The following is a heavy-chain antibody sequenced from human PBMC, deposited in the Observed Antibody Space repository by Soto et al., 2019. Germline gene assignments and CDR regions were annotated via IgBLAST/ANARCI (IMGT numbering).Heavy chain of an antibody. CDR2: IKQDGSEK. D-gene: IGHD6-19*01. Sequence: GGSLRLSCAASGFTFSSYWMSWVRQAPGKGLEWVANIKQDGSEKYYVDSVKGRFTISRDNAKNSLYLQMNSLRAEDTAVYYCARDLEQWLVGTYDAFDIWGQGTMVTVSS. J-gene: IGHJ3*02. CDR1: GFTFSSYW. CDR3: ARDLEQWLVGTYDAFDI. V-gene: IGHV3-7*01.